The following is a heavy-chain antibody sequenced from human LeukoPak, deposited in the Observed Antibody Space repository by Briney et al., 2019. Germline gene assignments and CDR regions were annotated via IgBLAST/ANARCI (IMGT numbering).Heavy chain of an antibody. CDR1: GGSISSSSYH. CDR3: ARDQASREVAAAGNYYYGMDV. V-gene: IGHV4-30-4*08. CDR2: IYYSGST. D-gene: IGHD6-13*01. Sequence: SETLSLTCTVSGGSISSSSYHWGWIRQPPGKGLEWIGYIYYSGSTYYNPSLKSRVTISVDTSKNQFSLKLSSVTAADTAVYYCARDQASREVAAAGNYYYGMDVWGQGTTVTVSS. J-gene: IGHJ6*02.